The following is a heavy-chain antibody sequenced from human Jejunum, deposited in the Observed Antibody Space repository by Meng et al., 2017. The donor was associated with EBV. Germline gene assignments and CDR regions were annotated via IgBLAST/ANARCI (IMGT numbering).Heavy chain of an antibody. CDR1: GYDFINSG. D-gene: IGHD5-24*01. CDR2: ISVYRGNT. Sequence: QVQRVQPGAEVKKPGASVKVSCKASGYDFINSGISWVRQAPGQGLEWMGWISVYRGNTNYAQRFQDRVTLTTNTSTSTVYMELRSLTSDDTAVYYCARDRSNSDYWGQGTLVTVSS. CDR3: ARDRSNSDY. V-gene: IGHV1-18*01. J-gene: IGHJ4*02.